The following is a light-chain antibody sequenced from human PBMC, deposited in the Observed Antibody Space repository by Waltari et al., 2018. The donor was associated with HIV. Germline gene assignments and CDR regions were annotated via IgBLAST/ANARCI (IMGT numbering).Light chain of an antibody. CDR2: DAS. Sequence: EIVMTQSPVTLSMSAGERATLSCRASQSINRYLAWYQQKPGQAPRLLIYDASNRATGIPARFSGSGSGTDFTLTISSLEAEDFAVYYCQQRSNWPLTFGGGTKVEIK. CDR1: QSINRY. CDR3: QQRSNWPLT. V-gene: IGKV3-11*01. J-gene: IGKJ4*01.